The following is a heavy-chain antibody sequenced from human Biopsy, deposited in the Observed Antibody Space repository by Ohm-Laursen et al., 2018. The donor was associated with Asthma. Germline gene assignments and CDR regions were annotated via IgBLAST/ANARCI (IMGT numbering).Heavy chain of an antibody. V-gene: IGHV3-30*03. CDR2: MSYDGSIK. CDR3: ARGVDRVTGLLDHFDS. CDR1: GFMFRSFG. Sequence: SLRLSCAASGFMFRSFGMDWVRQAPGKGLEWVALMSYDGSIKDYADSVKGRFTISRDNSMNTLYLHMNSLRVEDTAVYYCARGVDRVTGLLDHFDSWGQGTLVTVSS. D-gene: IGHD2-21*02. J-gene: IGHJ4*02.